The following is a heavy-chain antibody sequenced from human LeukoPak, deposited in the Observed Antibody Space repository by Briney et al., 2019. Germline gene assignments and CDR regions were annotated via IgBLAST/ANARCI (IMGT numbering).Heavy chain of an antibody. D-gene: IGHD3-22*01. CDR1: GFTFSSYW. CDR3: ASGANYDSSGYADY. V-gene: IGHV3-7*01. J-gene: IGHJ4*02. CDR2: IKQDGSEK. Sequence: GGSLRLSWAASGFTFSSYWMSWVSQAPGKGLEWVANIKQDGSEKYYVDSVKGRFTISRDNAKNSLYLQMNSLRAEDTAVYYCASGANYDSSGYADYWGQGTLVTVSS.